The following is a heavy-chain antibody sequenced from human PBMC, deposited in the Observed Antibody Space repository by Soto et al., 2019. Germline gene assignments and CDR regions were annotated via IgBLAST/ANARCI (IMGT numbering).Heavy chain of an antibody. Sequence: PGGSLRLSCEASGFIFEDYDMHWVRQPPGKGLQWVSGISWNSGDKDYGDSVKGRFTISRDNAKNSLDLQMSSLRVEDTATYYCVKKTCSHNRCYTGWFFDLWGRGTLVTVYS. CDR3: VKKTCSHNRCYTGWFFDL. CDR2: ISWNSGDK. J-gene: IGHJ2*01. D-gene: IGHD2-15*01. CDR1: GFIFEDYD. V-gene: IGHV3-9*01.